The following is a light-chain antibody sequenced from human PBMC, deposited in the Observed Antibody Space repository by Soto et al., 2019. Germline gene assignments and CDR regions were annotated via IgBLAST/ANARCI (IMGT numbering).Light chain of an antibody. J-gene: IGKJ1*01. CDR1: QSVSSSF. Sequence: IVLTQSPGTLSLSPGERATLSCRASQSVSSSFLAWYQQKPGQAPRLLIYGASSRATGIPDRFSGSGSGTDFTLTISGLEPEDFAVYYCQQYDSSPWTFGQGTRVEIK. CDR3: QQYDSSPWT. V-gene: IGKV3-20*01. CDR2: GAS.